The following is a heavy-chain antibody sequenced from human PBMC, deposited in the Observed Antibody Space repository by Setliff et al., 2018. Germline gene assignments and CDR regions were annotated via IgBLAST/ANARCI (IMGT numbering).Heavy chain of an antibody. J-gene: IGHJ5*02. V-gene: IGHV4-61*09. CDR1: GGSISSGSHY. CDR2: IDPSGDT. CDR3: ARGAGWWDL. Sequence: PSETLSLTCTVSGGSISSGSHYWTWIRQPTGKRLEWIGHIDPSGDTNYSPSLKSRVTISVDTSKNQFSLKLSSVTAADTAVYYCARGAGWWDLWGQGTLVTVSS.